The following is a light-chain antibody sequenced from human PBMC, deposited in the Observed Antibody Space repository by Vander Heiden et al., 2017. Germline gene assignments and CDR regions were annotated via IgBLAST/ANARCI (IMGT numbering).Light chain of an antibody. Sequence: EVVSTHSPGTLSLSPGERATLSCRASRRVSSRFLAWYQQKPGQAPRLLVYDVSTRATGIPDRFSGSGSGTDFTLTIRRLEPEDAAVYYCQQYASSRTFGQGTKVEI. CDR3: QQYASSRT. V-gene: IGKV3-20*01. CDR2: DVS. CDR1: RRVSSRF. J-gene: IGKJ1*01.